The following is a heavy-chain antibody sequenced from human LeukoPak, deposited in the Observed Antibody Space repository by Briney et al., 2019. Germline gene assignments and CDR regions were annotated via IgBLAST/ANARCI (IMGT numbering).Heavy chain of an antibody. J-gene: IGHJ3*02. CDR2: IYPGGSDT. CDR1: GYSFTSYW. D-gene: IGHD3-3*01. V-gene: IGHV5-51*01. Sequence: GESLKISCKGSGYSFTSYWIGWVRPMPGKGLEWMGIIYPGGSDTRYSPSFQGQVTISADKSISTAYLQWSSLKASDTAMYYCARHGLTIFGEIDAFDIWGQGTMVAVSS. CDR3: ARHGLTIFGEIDAFDI.